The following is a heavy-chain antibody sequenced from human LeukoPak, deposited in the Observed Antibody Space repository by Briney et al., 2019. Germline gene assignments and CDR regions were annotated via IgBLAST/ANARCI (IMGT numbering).Heavy chain of an antibody. V-gene: IGHV1-24*01. CDR3: ARGLGVFSSGWPSH. J-gene: IGHJ4*02. Sequence: ASVKVSCKVSGYTLTELSMHWVRQAPGEGLEWVGGFDPEDGETISAQKFQGRVIMTEDTSTDTAYMDLSSLRSEDTAVYYCARGLGVFSSGWPSHWGQGTLVTVSS. D-gene: IGHD6-19*01. CDR2: FDPEDGET. CDR1: GYTLTELS.